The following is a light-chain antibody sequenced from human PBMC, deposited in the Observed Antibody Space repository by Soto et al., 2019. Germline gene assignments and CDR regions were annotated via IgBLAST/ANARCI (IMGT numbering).Light chain of an antibody. Sequence: EIVLTQSPGTLSLSPGERATLSCSASQSVSSIYLAWYQHKPGQAPTLLIYGASSRATGIPDRFSGSGFGTDFMLTISRLEPEDFAVYYCQEYCSSSWTFGRGTTVEIK. V-gene: IGKV3-20*01. CDR1: QSVSSIY. CDR2: GAS. J-gene: IGKJ1*01. CDR3: QEYCSSSWT.